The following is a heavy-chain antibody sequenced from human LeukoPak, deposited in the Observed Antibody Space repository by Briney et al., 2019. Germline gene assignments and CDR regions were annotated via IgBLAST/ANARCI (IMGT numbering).Heavy chain of an antibody. CDR1: GGSISSSSYY. CDR3: AREEGQQWLVNY. CDR2: IYYSGST. J-gene: IGHJ4*02. V-gene: IGHV4-39*02. D-gene: IGHD6-19*01. Sequence: PSDTLSLTCTVSGGSISSSSYYWAWIRQPPGKGLEWIGSIYYSGSTYYNPSLKSRVTISVDTSKNQFSLKLSSVTAADTAVYYCAREEGQQWLVNYWGQGTLVTVSS.